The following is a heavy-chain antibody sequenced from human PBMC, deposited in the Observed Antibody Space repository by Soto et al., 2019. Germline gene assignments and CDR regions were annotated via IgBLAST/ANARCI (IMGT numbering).Heavy chain of an antibody. V-gene: IGHV3-33*01. D-gene: IGHD2-2*01. J-gene: IGHJ4*02. CDR3: ARDCSGTSCYGGFDY. CDR2: IWYDGSNK. Sequence: GGSLRLSCAASGFTFSSYGMHWVRQAPGKGLEWVAVIWYDGSNKYYADSVKGRFTISRDNSKNTLYLQMNSLRAEDTAVYYCARDCSGTSCYGGFDYWGQGTLVTVSS. CDR1: GFTFSSYG.